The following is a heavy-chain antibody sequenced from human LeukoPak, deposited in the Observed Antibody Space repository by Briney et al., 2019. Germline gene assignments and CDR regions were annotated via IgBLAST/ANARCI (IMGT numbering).Heavy chain of an antibody. CDR1: GGSVSSGSYY. D-gene: IGHD2-2*01. V-gene: IGHV4-61*01. J-gene: IGHJ4*02. CDR2: IYYSGST. Sequence: SETLSLTCTVSGGSVSSGSYYWSWIRQPPGKGLEWIGYIYYSGSTNYNPSLKSRVTISVDTSKNHFSLKLSSVTAADTAVYYCARLGYCSSTSCRPDFDYWGQGTLVTVSS. CDR3: ARLGYCSSTSCRPDFDY.